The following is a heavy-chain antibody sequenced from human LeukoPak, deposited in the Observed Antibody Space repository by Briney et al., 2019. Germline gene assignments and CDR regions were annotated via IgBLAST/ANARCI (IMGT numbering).Heavy chain of an antibody. V-gene: IGHV4-59*01. CDR3: ARVYYYGSGTFDL. J-gene: IGHJ2*01. CDR2: IYYSGST. CDR1: GGSLSSYY. D-gene: IGHD3-10*01. Sequence: PSETLSLTCTVSGGSLSSYYWSWIRQPPGKGLEWIGYIYYSGSTTYNPSLRSRVTISVDTSKNQFSLKLSSVTAADTAVCYCARVYYYGSGTFDLWGRGTLVTVSS.